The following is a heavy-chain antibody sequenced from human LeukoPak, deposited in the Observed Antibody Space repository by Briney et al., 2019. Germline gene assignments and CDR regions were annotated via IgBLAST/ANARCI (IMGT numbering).Heavy chain of an antibody. Sequence: SETLSLTCAVSGGSFSGYYRSWIRQPPGTGLEWIGEINHSGSTNYNPSLKSRVTISVDTSKNQFSLKLSAVTAADTAVYYCARRSSTPGRWYFNYWGQGILVTVSS. CDR2: INHSGST. CDR1: GGSFSGYY. V-gene: IGHV4-34*01. CDR3: ARRSSTPGRWYFNY. J-gene: IGHJ4*02. D-gene: IGHD1-14*01.